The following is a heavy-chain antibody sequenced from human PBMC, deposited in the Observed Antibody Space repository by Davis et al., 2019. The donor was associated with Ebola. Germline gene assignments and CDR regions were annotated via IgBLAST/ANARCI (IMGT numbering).Heavy chain of an antibody. D-gene: IGHD2-15*01. CDR3: ARGPTVVIAAATADAFDV. V-gene: IGHV5-51*01. CDR2: IYPGDSET. J-gene: IGHJ3*01. Sequence: GESLKISCKGFGYSFTSNWIGWVRQMPGKGLEWMGIIYPGDSETRYSPSFQGHVTISADKSINTAYLQWNSLKASDTAMYYCARGPTVVIAAATADAFDVWGQGTMVAVSS. CDR1: GYSFTSNW.